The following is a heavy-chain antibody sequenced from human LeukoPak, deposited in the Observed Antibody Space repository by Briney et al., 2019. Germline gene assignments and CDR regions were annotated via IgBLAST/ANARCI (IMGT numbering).Heavy chain of an antibody. V-gene: IGHV1-2*02. CDR2: INPNSGGT. CDR1: GYTFTSYY. Sequence: ASVKVSCKASGYTFTSYYMHWVRQAPGQGLEWMGWINPNSGGTNYAQKFQGRVTMTRDTSISTAYMELSRLRSDDTAVYYCARSKADYYDSSGYYYSGWFDPWGQGTLVTVSS. D-gene: IGHD3-22*01. CDR3: ARSKADYYDSSGYYYSGWFDP. J-gene: IGHJ5*02.